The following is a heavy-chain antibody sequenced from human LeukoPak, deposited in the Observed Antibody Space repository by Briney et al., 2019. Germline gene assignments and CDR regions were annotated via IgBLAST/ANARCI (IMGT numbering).Heavy chain of an antibody. CDR2: ISYDGSNK. J-gene: IGHJ4*02. Sequence: GGSLRLSCAASGFTFSSYAMHWVRQAPGKGLEWVAVISYDGSNKYYADSVKGRFTISRDNSKNTLYLQMNSLRAEDTAVYYCARGSDILGAFHYWGQGTLVTVSS. CDR3: ARGSDILGAFHY. CDR1: GFTFSSYA. V-gene: IGHV3-30-3*01. D-gene: IGHD1-26*01.